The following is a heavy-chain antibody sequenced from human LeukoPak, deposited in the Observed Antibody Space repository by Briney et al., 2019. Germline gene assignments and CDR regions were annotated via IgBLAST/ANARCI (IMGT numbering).Heavy chain of an antibody. V-gene: IGHV1-2*02. CDR3: ARSYTIFGVIDF. J-gene: IGHJ4*02. Sequence: ASVKVSCKASGYTFTGYYMHWVRQAPGQGLEWMGWINPDSGGTNHAQKFQGRATMTRDTSISTAYMQLVRLRPDDTAVYYCARSYTIFGVIDFWGQGTLVTVSS. D-gene: IGHD3-3*01. CDR2: INPDSGGT. CDR1: GYTFTGYY.